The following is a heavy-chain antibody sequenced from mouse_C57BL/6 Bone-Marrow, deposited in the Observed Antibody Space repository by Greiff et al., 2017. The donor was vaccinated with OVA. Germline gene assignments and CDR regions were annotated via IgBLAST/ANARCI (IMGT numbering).Heavy chain of an antibody. J-gene: IGHJ4*01. CDR2: IWSGGST. V-gene: IGHV2-2*01. CDR3: ARKPLLTGGAMDY. CDR1: GFSLTSYG. Sequence: VKLMESGPGLVQPSQSLSITCTVSGFSLTSYGVHWVRQSPGKGLEWLGVIWSGGSTDYNAAFISRLSISKDNSKSQVFFKMNSLQADDTAIYYCARKPLLTGGAMDYWGQGTSVTVSS. D-gene: IGHD2-10*01.